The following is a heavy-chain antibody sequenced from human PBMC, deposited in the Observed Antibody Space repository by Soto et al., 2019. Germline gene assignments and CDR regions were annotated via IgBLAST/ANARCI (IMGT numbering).Heavy chain of an antibody. CDR2: ISYDSTKI. V-gene: IGHV3-30*18. D-gene: IGHD6-19*01. CDR3: AKVGASGWTYYYGMDV. J-gene: IGHJ6*02. CDR1: GFTFSSYG. Sequence: QVQLEEFGGGVVQPGRSLRLSCAASGFTFSSYGMNWVRQAPGKGLEWVAVISYDSTKIYYADSVKGRFTISRDNSKNTVYLQMNSLRSDDTAMYYCAKVGASGWTYYYGMDVWGQGTTGTVSS.